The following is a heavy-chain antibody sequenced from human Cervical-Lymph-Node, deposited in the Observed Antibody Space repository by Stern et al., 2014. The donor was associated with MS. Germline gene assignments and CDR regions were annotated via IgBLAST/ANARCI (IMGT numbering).Heavy chain of an antibody. CDR3: ARGGATRYNMDV. CDR1: GYTFSDYY. J-gene: IGHJ6*02. CDR2: INLKSGGT. D-gene: IGHD1-26*01. V-gene: IGHV1-2*02. Sequence: VQLVESGAAVEKPGASLKVSCKASGYTFSDYYIHWVRQAPGQGLEWMGWINLKSGGTNYVQKFQGRVTMTSDTSIDTADMELNSLTSDDTAMFYCARGGATRYNMDVWGQGTTVIVSS.